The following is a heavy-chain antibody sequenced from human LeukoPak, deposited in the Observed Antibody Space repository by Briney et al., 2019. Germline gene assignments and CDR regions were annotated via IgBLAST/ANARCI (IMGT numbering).Heavy chain of an antibody. V-gene: IGHV3-21*01. Sequence: GGSLRLSCAASGFTFSSYSMNGVRQAPGKGLEGVSSISSSSSYIYYADAVKGRFPISRDNAKNSLYLQMNSLRAEDTAVYYCARSRDGYNANDFDYWGQGTLVTVSS. CDR1: GFTFSSYS. D-gene: IGHD5-24*01. CDR2: ISSSSSYI. CDR3: ARSRDGYNANDFDY. J-gene: IGHJ4*02.